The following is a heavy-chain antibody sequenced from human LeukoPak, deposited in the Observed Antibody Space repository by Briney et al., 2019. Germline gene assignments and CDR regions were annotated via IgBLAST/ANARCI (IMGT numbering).Heavy chain of an antibody. D-gene: IGHD3-10*01. V-gene: IGHV5-51*01. CDR3: ARQSRDGSKTRGYYFDY. J-gene: IGHJ4*02. CDR1: GYIFTHYW. Sequence: AGESLKISCQVSGYIFTHYWIGWVRQMPGKGPESMGIIYPADSDTTYSPSFQGQVTISADKSISTVYLQWSSLKASDTAMYYCARQSRDGSKTRGYYFDYWGQGTPVTVSS. CDR2: IYPADSDT.